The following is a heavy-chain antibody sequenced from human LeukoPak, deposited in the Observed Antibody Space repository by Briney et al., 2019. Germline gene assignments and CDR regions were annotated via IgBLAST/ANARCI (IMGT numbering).Heavy chain of an antibody. D-gene: IGHD3-22*01. J-gene: IGHJ5*02. CDR1: GYTFTSYY. Sequence: ASVKVSCKASGYTFTSYYMHWVRQAPGQGLEWMGIINPSGGSTSYAQKFQGRVTMTRDTSTSTVYMELSSLRSEDPAVYYCARAGGAYYYDSRSDWFDPWGQGTLVTVSS. CDR3: ARAGGAYYYDSRSDWFDP. CDR2: INPSGGST. V-gene: IGHV1-46*01.